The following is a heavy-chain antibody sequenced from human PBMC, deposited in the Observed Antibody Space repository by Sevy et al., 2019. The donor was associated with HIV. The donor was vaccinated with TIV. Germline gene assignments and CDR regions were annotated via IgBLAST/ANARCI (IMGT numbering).Heavy chain of an antibody. D-gene: IGHD5-12*01. J-gene: IGHJ4*02. CDR2: IRGSGGRT. CDR1: GFTFGTYA. CDR3: AKAVYASKEVVTNGFDY. V-gene: IGHV3-23*01. Sequence: GGSLRLSCAASGFTFGTYAMSWVRQAPGKGLEWVSTIRGSGGRTNYADSVKGRFTISRDNSKNTLYLQMNSLRAEDTAVYDGAKAVYASKEVVTNGFDYWGQGTLVTVSS.